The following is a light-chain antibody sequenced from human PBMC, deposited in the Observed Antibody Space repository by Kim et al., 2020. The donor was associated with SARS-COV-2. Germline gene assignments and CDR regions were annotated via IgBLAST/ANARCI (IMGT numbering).Light chain of an antibody. J-gene: IGKJ4*01. CDR1: QSVGAY. Sequence: LSPEEKATPACRASQSVGAYLGWYQHKPGQAPRLLIYGASNRATGIPARFSGSGSGTDFTLTISSLEPEDFAVYYCQQRSNWPLTFGGGTKVDIK. CDR3: QQRSNWPLT. CDR2: GAS. V-gene: IGKV3-11*01.